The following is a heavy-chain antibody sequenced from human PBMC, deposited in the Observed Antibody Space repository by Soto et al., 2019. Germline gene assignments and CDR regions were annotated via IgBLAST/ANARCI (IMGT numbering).Heavy chain of an antibody. Sequence: VRLQESGPGLVKTSETLSLTCTVSGGSVSSGPYHWNWVRQPPGKGLEWIGHLSYSGTANYSPSLRGRVTMATDTSKNQFSLRLTSVTAADTAVYYCMRSHGAYWGQGTLVTVSP. D-gene: IGHD2-8*01. CDR3: MRSHGAY. J-gene: IGHJ4*02. CDR1: GGSVSSGPYH. CDR2: LSYSGTA. V-gene: IGHV4-61*01.